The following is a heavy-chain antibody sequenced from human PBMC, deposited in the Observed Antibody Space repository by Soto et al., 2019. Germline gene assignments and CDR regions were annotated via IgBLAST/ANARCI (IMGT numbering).Heavy chain of an antibody. J-gene: IGHJ4*02. D-gene: IGHD3-10*01. Sequence: QVQLQESGPGLVKPSETLSLTCSVSGGSISGGSYYWSWIRQPPGKGLEWIGYIYHSGSTNYNACLRSRVTISRDPSKSEFSRNLRSVSAADTAVYFCARSVSFGEADSWGQGILVTVSS. CDR3: ARSVSFGEADS. V-gene: IGHV4-61*01. CDR2: IYHSGST. CDR1: GGSISGGSYY.